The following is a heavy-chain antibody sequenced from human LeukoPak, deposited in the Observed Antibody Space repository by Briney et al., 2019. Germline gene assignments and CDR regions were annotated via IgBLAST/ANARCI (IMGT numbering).Heavy chain of an antibody. Sequence: GESLKISCKGSGYSFTSYWIGWVRQMPGKGLEWMGMIYPGDSDTRYSPSFQGQVTISADKSISTAYLQWSSLKASDTAMYYCARARYYYDSSGSYGWFDPWGQGTLVTVSS. J-gene: IGHJ5*02. CDR3: ARARYYYDSSGSYGWFDP. D-gene: IGHD3-22*01. V-gene: IGHV5-51*01. CDR2: IYPGDSDT. CDR1: GYSFTSYW.